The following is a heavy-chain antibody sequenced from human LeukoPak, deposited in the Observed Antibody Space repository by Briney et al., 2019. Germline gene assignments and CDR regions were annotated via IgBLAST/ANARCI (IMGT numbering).Heavy chain of an antibody. CDR3: ARDPVGDYGDY. V-gene: IGHV4-38-2*02. Sequence: PSETLSLTCAVSGYSISSGYYWGWIRQPPGKGLEWIGSIFHSGSTYYNPSPKSRVTISVDTSKNQFSLKLSSVTAADTAVYYCARDPVGDYGDYWAQGTLVTVSS. CDR2: IFHSGST. D-gene: IGHD4-17*01. J-gene: IGHJ4*02. CDR1: GYSISSGYY.